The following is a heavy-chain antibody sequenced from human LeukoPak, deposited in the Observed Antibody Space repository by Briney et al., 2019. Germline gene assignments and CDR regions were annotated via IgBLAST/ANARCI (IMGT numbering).Heavy chain of an antibody. CDR3: ARHPFSDGFDI. CDR2: VYSSGHT. J-gene: IGHJ3*02. CDR1: GGSISAYY. V-gene: IGHV4-59*08. Sequence: SETLSLTCTVSGGSISAYYWSWIRQPPGKGLEWIAYVYSSGHTNYNPSLKGRVTISVDTSKNQFSLKVNSVTAADTAVYYCARHPFSDGFDIWGQGTMVTVSS.